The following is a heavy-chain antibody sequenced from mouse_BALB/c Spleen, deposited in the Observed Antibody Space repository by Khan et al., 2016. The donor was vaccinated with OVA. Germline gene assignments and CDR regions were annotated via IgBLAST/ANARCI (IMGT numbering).Heavy chain of an antibody. J-gene: IGHJ4*01. CDR1: GYTFTAYD. V-gene: IGHV1S56*01. Sequence: QVQLQQSGPELVKPGASVKISCKASGYTFTAYDINWVKQRPGQGLEWIGWIYPGDGSTQYNEDFKGKATLTADRSSNTAYMQLSSLTSENSAVYFGGREGLRGVAMDYWGQGTSVSVSS. D-gene: IGHD2-4*01. CDR3: GREGLRGVAMDY. CDR2: IYPGDGST.